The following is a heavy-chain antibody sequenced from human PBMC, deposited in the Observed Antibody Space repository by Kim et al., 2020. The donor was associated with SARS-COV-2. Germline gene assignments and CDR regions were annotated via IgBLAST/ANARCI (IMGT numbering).Heavy chain of an antibody. Sequence: SVKVSCKASGDIFSSYAINWVRQAPGQGLQWVGGIIPSFGTTYYAQKLQDRVTITADESTTTVHMELGSLRSEDTAVYYCGRGWYGEFLLDYWGQGSLVIVSS. CDR1: GDIFSSYA. D-gene: IGHD3-10*01. CDR3: GRGWYGEFLLDY. J-gene: IGHJ4*02. CDR2: IIPSFGTT. V-gene: IGHV1-69*13.